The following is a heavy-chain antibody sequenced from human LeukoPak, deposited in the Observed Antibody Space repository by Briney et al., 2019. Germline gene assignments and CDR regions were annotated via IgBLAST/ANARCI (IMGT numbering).Heavy chain of an antibody. V-gene: IGHV3-7*01. CDR3: ARFHYCSSTNCYPRHFDY. CDR2: IKQDATEQ. J-gene: IGHJ4*02. Sequence: PGGSLRLSCAASGFTFSSYWMGWVRQAPGKGLEWVANIKQDATEQYYVESAKGRFTISRDNAKNSLYLQVNSLRAEDTAVYYCARFHYCSSTNCYPRHFDYWGQGTLVTVSS. CDR1: GFTFSSYW. D-gene: IGHD2-2*01.